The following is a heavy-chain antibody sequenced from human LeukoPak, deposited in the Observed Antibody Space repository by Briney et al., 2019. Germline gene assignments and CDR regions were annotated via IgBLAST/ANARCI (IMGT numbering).Heavy chain of an antibody. J-gene: IGHJ4*02. CDR1: GFTFSSYA. CDR3: AKPGRYFDWLYGY. Sequence: GGSLRLSCAASGFTFSSYALTWVRQAPGKGLEWVSVISGSGGSTYSADSVKGRFTISRDNSKNTLYLQMNSLRAEDTAVYYCAKPGRYFDWLYGYWGQGTLVTVSS. CDR2: ISGSGGST. V-gene: IGHV3-23*01. D-gene: IGHD3-9*01.